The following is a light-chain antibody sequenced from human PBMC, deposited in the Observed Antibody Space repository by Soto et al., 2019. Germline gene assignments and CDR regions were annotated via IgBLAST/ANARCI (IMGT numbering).Light chain of an antibody. Sequence: DIQLTQSPSFLSASVGDRVTITCRASQGISSYLAWYQQKPGKAPNLLIYAASTLQSGVPSRFSGSGSGTDFTFTISRLKPEDIATYYCQQYENLPTFGQGTRLEI. CDR1: QGISSY. CDR3: QQYENLPT. CDR2: AAS. J-gene: IGKJ5*01. V-gene: IGKV1-9*01.